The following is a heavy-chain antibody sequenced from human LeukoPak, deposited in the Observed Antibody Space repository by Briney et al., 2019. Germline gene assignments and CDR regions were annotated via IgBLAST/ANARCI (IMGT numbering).Heavy chain of an antibody. CDR2: ISGSGGST. D-gene: IGHD3-3*01. CDR1: GFTFSSYA. V-gene: IGHV3-23*01. Sequence: GGSLRLSCAASGFTFSSYAMSWVRPAPGKGLEWVSAISGSGGSTYYADSVKGRFTISRDNSKNTLYLQMNSLRAEDTAVYYCAKDTVRFLEWLPKPDYSGQRTLVTVSS. J-gene: IGHJ4*02. CDR3: AKDTVRFLEWLPKPDY.